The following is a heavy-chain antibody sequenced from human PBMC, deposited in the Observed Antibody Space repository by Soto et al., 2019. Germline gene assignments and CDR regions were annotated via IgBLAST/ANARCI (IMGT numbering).Heavy chain of an antibody. Sequence: LSLTWAVYGGSFSGYYWSWIRQPPGKGLEWIGEINHSGSTNYNPSLKSRVTISVDTSKNQFSLKLSSVTAADTAVYYCARVGGYDFWSGYHHKFDYWGQGTLVTVSS. V-gene: IGHV4-34*01. D-gene: IGHD3-3*01. J-gene: IGHJ4*02. CDR3: ARVGGYDFWSGYHHKFDY. CDR1: GGSFSGYY. CDR2: INHSGST.